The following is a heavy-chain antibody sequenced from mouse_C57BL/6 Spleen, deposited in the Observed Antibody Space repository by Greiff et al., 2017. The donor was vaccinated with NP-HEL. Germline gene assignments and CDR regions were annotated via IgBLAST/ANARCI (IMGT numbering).Heavy chain of an antibody. J-gene: IGHJ1*03. D-gene: IGHD2-2*01. V-gene: IGHV1-9*01. CDR1: GYTFTGYW. Sequence: QVQLQQSGAELMKPGASVKLSCKATGYTFTGYWIEWVKQRPGHGLEWIGEILPGSGSTNYNEKFKGKATFTADTSSNTAYMQLSSLTSEDSAVYYCAASTMVTDWYFDVWGTGTTVTVSS. CDR3: AASTMVTDWYFDV. CDR2: ILPGSGST.